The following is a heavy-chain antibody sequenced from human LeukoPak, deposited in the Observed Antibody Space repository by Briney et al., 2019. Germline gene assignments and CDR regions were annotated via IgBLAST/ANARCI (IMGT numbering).Heavy chain of an antibody. CDR1: XGSXXSSSYY. V-gene: IGHV4-39*07. CDR2: IYYSGST. Sequence: SXGSXXSSSYYGGWIRQPRGKGLEWIGSIYYSGSTYYNPSLKSRVTISVDTSKNQFSLKLSSVTAADTAVYYCATIFGVVGQHDYWGQGTLVTVSS. J-gene: IGHJ4*02. CDR3: ATIFGVVGQHDY. D-gene: IGHD3-3*01.